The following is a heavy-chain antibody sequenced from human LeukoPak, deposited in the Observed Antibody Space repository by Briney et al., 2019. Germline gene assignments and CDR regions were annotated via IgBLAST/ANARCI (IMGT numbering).Heavy chain of an antibody. Sequence: SETLSLTCTVSGGSISSYYWSWIRQPPVKGLEWIGYIYYSGSTNYNPSLKSRVTISVDTSKNQFSLKLSSVTAADTAVYYCARHDYSNFDYWGQGTLVTVSS. CDR2: IYYSGST. J-gene: IGHJ4*02. V-gene: IGHV4-59*08. CDR3: ARHDYSNFDY. D-gene: IGHD4-11*01. CDR1: GGSISSYY.